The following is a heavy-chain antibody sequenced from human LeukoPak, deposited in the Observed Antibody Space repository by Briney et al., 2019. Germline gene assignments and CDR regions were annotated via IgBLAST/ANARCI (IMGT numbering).Heavy chain of an antibody. CDR1: GFTFSSYA. Sequence: GGCLRLSCAASGFTFSSYAMHWVRQAPGKGLEWVAVISYDGSNKYYADSVKGRFTISRDNSKNTLYLQMNSLRAEDTAVYYCARAVPSYCGGDCYPTDYWGQGTLVTVSS. V-gene: IGHV3-30-3*01. CDR2: ISYDGSNK. D-gene: IGHD2-21*02. CDR3: ARAVPSYCGGDCYPTDY. J-gene: IGHJ4*02.